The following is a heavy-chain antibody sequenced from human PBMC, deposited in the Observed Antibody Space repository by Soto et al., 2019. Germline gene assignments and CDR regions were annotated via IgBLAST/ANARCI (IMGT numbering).Heavy chain of an antibody. J-gene: IGHJ6*02. CDR2: ISYDGSNK. Sequence: GGSLRLSCAASGFTFSSYGMHWVRQAPGKGLEWVAVISYDGSNKYYADSVKGRFTISRDNSKNTLYLQMNSLRAEDTAVYYCAKDASYYYYYGMDVWGQGTTVTVSS. V-gene: IGHV3-30*18. CDR3: AKDASYYYYYGMDV. CDR1: GFTFSSYG.